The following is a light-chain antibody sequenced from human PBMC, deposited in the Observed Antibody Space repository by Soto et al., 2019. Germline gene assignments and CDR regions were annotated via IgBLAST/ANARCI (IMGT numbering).Light chain of an antibody. J-gene: IGKJ3*01. CDR1: QSVSSN. Sequence: EIVMTQSPATLSVSPGERATLSCRASQSVSSNLAWYQQKPGQAPRLLIYSASTRATGIPARFSGSGSGTEFTLTISSLQSEDFAVYYCQQYNNWPPVTFGPGTKVDIK. CDR2: SAS. V-gene: IGKV3-15*01. CDR3: QQYNNWPPVT.